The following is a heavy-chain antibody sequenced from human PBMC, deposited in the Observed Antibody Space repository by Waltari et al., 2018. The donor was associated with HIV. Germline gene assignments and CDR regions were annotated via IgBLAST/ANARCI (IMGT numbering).Heavy chain of an antibody. V-gene: IGHV4-59*01. D-gene: IGHD6-6*01. CDR2: IYYTGNT. CDR1: RGTISSYF. Sequence: QVQLQESGPGLVKPSETLSLTCSVPRGTISSYFWSWLRQPPGKGLEWIGYIYYTGNTNYNPSLKSRVTISVDTSKNQFSLKLTSLTAADTAVYYCAGVEYSTSGPGYWGQGTLVTVSS. J-gene: IGHJ4*02. CDR3: AGVEYSTSGPGY.